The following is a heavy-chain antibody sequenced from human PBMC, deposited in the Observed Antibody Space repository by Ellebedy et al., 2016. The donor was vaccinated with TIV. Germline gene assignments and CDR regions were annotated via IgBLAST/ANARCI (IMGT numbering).Heavy chain of an antibody. CDR3: TTVVAGDYNFDY. CDR1: GFTFSNAW. Sequence: PGGSLRLSCAASGFTFSNAWMSWVRQAPGKGLEWVGRIKSKTDGGTTDYAATVKGRFTISRDDSKNTLYLQMNSLKTEDTAVYYCTTVVAGDYNFDYWGQGTLVTVSS. CDR2: IKSKTDGGTT. V-gene: IGHV3-15*01. J-gene: IGHJ4*02. D-gene: IGHD6-19*01.